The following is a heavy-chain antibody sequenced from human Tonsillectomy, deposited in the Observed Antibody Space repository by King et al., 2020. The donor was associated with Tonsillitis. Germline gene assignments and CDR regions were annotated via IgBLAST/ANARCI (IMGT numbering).Heavy chain of an antibody. CDR3: ARGTSPRGAFDS. Sequence: VQLVQSGAEVKKPESSVKVSCKTSGGPFINYAISWVRQAPGQGLEWMGGVTPNLRTVNYAQRFQDRVTIYADKSTTTTYMELRNLRSEDTAMYYCARGTSPRGAFDSWGQGTLVTVSS. CDR2: VTPNLRTV. CDR1: GGPFINYA. J-gene: IGHJ4*02. V-gene: IGHV1-69*06. D-gene: IGHD3-10*01.